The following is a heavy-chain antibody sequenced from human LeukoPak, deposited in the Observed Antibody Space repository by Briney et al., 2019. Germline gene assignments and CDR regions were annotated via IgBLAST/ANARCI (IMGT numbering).Heavy chain of an antibody. CDR3: ARNDYYYYDSSGHTLSTFDP. Sequence: SETLSLTCTVSGGSISSYYWSWIRQPPGKGLEWIGYIYYSGSTNYNPSLKSRVTISVDTSKNQFTLKLSSVTAADTAVYYCARNDYYYYDSSGHTLSTFDPWGQGTLVTVSS. CDR1: GGSISSYY. CDR2: IYYSGST. J-gene: IGHJ5*02. D-gene: IGHD3-22*01. V-gene: IGHV4-59*01.